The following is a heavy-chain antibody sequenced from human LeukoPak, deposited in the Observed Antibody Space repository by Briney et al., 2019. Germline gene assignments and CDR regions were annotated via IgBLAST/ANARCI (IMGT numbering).Heavy chain of an antibody. CDR2: IYYSGST. Sequence: SETLSLTCTVSGGSISSSSYYWGWIRQPPGKGLEWIGSIYYSGSTYYNPSLKSRVTISVDTSKNQFSLKLSSVTAADTAVYYCAGIAAVGTWYFQHWGQGTQVTVSS. CDR3: AGIAAVGTWYFQH. CDR1: GGSISSSSYY. D-gene: IGHD6-13*01. V-gene: IGHV4-39*01. J-gene: IGHJ1*01.